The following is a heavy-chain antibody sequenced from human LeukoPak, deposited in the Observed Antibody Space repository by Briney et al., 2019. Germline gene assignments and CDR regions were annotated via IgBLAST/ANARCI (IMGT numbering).Heavy chain of an antibody. Sequence: SKTLSLTCTVSGGSISSSSYYWGWIRQPPGKGLEWIGSIYYSGSTYYNPSLKSRVTISVDTSKNQFSLKLSSVTAADTAVYYCASRGIVGVSDAFDIWGQGTMVTVSS. D-gene: IGHD1-26*01. V-gene: IGHV4-39*01. J-gene: IGHJ3*02. CDR1: GGSISSSSYY. CDR3: ASRGIVGVSDAFDI. CDR2: IYYSGST.